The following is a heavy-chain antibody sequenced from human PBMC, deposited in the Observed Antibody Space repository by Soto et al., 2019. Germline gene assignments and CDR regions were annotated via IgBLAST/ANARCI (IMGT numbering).Heavy chain of an antibody. J-gene: IGHJ6*04. CDR2: IYSGGST. D-gene: IGHD2-2*01. CDR1: GFTVSSNY. V-gene: IGHV3-66*01. CDR3: ARDSRYCSSTSCYLDV. Sequence: EVQLVESGGGLVQPGGSLRLSCAASGFTVSSNYMSWVRQAPGKGLEWVSVIYSGGSTYYADSVKGRFTISRDNSKNTLYLQMNSLRAEDTAVCYCARDSRYCSSTSCYLDVWGKGTTVTVSS.